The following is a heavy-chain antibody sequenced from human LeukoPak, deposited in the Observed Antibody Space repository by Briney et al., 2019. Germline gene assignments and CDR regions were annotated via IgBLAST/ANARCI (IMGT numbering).Heavy chain of an antibody. CDR1: GGTFSRYV. D-gene: IGHD3-16*01. CDR2: INPMFGTD. CDR3: ARDRITFGENWFDP. J-gene: IGHJ5*02. V-gene: IGHV1-69*01. Sequence: SSVKVSCKASGGTFSRYVISWVRQAPGQGLEWMGGINPMFGTDDYAQKFQGRVTITADDSTRTAFMELRSLRSDDTAVYYCARDRITFGENWFDPWGQGTLVTVSS.